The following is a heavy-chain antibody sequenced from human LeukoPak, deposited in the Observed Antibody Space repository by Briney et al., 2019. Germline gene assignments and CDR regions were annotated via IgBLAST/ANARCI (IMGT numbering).Heavy chain of an antibody. CDR2: INHSGST. CDR1: GGSLSGYY. V-gene: IGHV4-34*01. CDR3: ARRRGRFDY. J-gene: IGHJ4*02. Sequence: YPSETLSLTCAVYGGSLSGYYWSWIRQPPGKGLEWIGEINHSGSTNYNPSLKSRVTISVDTSKNQFSLKLSSVTAADTAVYYCARRRGRFDYWGQGTLVTVSS. D-gene: IGHD5-12*01.